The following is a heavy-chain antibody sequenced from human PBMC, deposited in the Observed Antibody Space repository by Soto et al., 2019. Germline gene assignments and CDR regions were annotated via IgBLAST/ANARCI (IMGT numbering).Heavy chain of an antibody. J-gene: IGHJ4*02. CDR3: ARQIYGSDTGPNFQYYFDS. Sequence: PGESLKISCKGSGYTFTSYWIAWVRQMPGKGLEWMGLIYPGDSDTRYSPSFQGQVTISADKFMGTAYLQWSSLKASDTAMYHCARQIYGSDTGPNFQYYFDSWGQGTPVTVSS. CDR2: IYPGDSDT. V-gene: IGHV5-51*01. D-gene: IGHD5-18*01. CDR1: GYTFTSYW.